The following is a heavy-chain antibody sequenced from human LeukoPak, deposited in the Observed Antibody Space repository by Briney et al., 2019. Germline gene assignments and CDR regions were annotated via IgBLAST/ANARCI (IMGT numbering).Heavy chain of an antibody. J-gene: IGHJ6*02. CDR3: ARDFVRPPHYYYYGMDV. CDR1: GFTFSSYA. D-gene: IGHD6-6*01. V-gene: IGHV3-30*14. CDR2: ISYDGSNK. Sequence: GGSLRLSCAASGFTFSSYAMHWVRQAPGKGLEWVAVISYDGSNKYYADSVKGRFTISRDNSKNTLYLQMNSLRAEDTAVYYCARDFVRPPHYYYYGMDVWGQGTTVTVSS.